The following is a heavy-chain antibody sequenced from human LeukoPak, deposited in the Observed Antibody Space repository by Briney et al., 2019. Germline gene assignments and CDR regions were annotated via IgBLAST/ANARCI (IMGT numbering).Heavy chain of an antibody. CDR1: GGSISSYY. D-gene: IGHD3-10*01. Sequence: PSETLSLTCTVSGGSISSYYWSWIRQPPGKGLEWIGYIYYSGSTNYNPSLKSRVTISVDTSKNQFSLKLSSVTAADTAVYYCARRSWGRGYSWFDPWGQGTLVTVSS. V-gene: IGHV4-59*01. J-gene: IGHJ5*02. CDR2: IYYSGST. CDR3: ARRSWGRGYSWFDP.